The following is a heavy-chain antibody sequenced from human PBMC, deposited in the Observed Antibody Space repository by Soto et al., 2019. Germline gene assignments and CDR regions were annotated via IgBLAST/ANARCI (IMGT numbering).Heavy chain of an antibody. CDR1: GGSISSGGYY. J-gene: IGHJ4*02. CDR3: ARVSPMHGDIDY. D-gene: IGHD4-17*01. V-gene: IGHV4-31*03. CDR2: IYYSGST. Sequence: PSETLSLTCTVSGGSISSGGYYWSWIRQHPGKGLEWIGYIYYSGSTYYNPSLKSRVTISVDTSKNQFSLKLSSVTAADTAVYYCARVSPMHGDIDYRGQRTPVTVSS.